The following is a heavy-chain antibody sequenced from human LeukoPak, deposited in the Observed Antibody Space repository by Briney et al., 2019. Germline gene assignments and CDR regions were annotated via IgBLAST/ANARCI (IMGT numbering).Heavy chain of an antibody. Sequence: GGSLRLSCVASGFTFDDYAMHWVRQAPGKGLEWVSGISWNSGSIGYADSVKGRFTISRDNAKNSLYLQMNSLRAEDTALYYCAKVSSTSWYSTYWYFDLWGRGTLVTVSS. D-gene: IGHD6-13*01. CDR2: ISWNSGSI. CDR3: AKVSSTSWYSTYWYFDL. V-gene: IGHV3-9*01. J-gene: IGHJ2*01. CDR1: GFTFDDYA.